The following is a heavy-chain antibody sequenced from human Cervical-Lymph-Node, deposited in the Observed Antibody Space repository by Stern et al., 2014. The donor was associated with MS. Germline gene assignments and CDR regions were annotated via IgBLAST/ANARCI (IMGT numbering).Heavy chain of an antibody. CDR3: ARDQIPYYYYGMDV. J-gene: IGHJ6*02. V-gene: IGHV1-69*01. CDR1: GGTFSSHA. D-gene: IGHD2-2*02. CDR2: VIPFFGTV. Sequence: QVQLGQSGAEVKKPGSSVKVSCQTSGGTFSSHAINWVRQAPGQGLEWMGGVIPFFGTVDYAQKFQGRLTITADESTNTAYMELSSLRSEDTAVYYCARDQIPYYYYGMDVWGQGTTVTVSS.